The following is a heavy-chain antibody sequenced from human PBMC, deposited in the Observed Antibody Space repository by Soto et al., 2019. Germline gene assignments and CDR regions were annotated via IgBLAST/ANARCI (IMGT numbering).Heavy chain of an antibody. Sequence: QVQLVESGGGVVQPGRSLRLSCAASGFTFSSYGMHWVRQAPGKGLEWVAVIWYDGSNKYYADSVKGRFTISRDNSKNTLYLQMNSLRAEDTAVYYCARDRAVAGIEGAFDIWGQGTMVTVSS. CDR1: GFTFSSYG. V-gene: IGHV3-33*01. CDR3: ARDRAVAGIEGAFDI. J-gene: IGHJ3*02. CDR2: IWYDGSNK. D-gene: IGHD6-19*01.